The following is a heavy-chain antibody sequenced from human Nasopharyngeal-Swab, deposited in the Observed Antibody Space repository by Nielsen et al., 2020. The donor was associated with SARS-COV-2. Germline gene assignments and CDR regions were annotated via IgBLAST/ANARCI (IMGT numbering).Heavy chain of an antibody. CDR2: IKQDGSEK. D-gene: IGHD6-13*01. Sequence: GESLKISCAASGFTFSSYWMSWVRQAPGKGLEWVANIKQDGSEKYYVDSVKGRFSISRDNAKNSLYLQMNSLRAGDTAVYYCARLESSSWYWSYWGQGTLVTVSS. J-gene: IGHJ4*02. V-gene: IGHV3-7*01. CDR1: GFTFSSYW. CDR3: ARLESSSWYWSY.